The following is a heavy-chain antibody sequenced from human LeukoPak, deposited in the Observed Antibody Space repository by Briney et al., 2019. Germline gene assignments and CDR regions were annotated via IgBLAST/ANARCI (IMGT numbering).Heavy chain of an antibody. D-gene: IGHD3/OR15-3a*01. Sequence: SETLSLTCTVSGGSISSSSYYWGWIRQPPGKGLEWIGNIYYSGNTYYNTSLKSQVSISIDTSKNQFSLRLTSVTAADTAVYYCARQTGSGLFILPGGQGTLVTVSS. CDR1: GGSISSSSYY. CDR3: ARQTGSGLFILP. J-gene: IGHJ4*02. CDR2: IYYSGNT. V-gene: IGHV4-39*01.